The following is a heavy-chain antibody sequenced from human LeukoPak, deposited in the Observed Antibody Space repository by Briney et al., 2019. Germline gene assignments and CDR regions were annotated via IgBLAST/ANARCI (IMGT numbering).Heavy chain of an antibody. CDR3: AKSRERWWLRSTGLPFDY. D-gene: IGHD5-12*01. Sequence: PGGSLRLSCAASGFTFSSYAMSWVRQAPGKGLEWVSAISGSGGSTYYADSAKGRFTISRDNSKNTLYLQMNSLRAEDTAVYYCAKSRERWWLRSTGLPFDYWGQGTLVTVSS. CDR1: GFTFSSYA. V-gene: IGHV3-23*01. J-gene: IGHJ4*02. CDR2: ISGSGGST.